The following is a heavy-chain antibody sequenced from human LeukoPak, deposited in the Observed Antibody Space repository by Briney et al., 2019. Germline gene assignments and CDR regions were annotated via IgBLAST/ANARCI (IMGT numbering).Heavy chain of an antibody. V-gene: IGHV3-23*01. CDR3: AKDIQLST. J-gene: IGHJ3*01. Sequence: PGGSLRLSCAVSGCTFRDAAMTWVRQAPGKGLEWVSLISSSGNNAYYADSVKGRFTISRDNSKNTLSLQMNSLRVEDTAIYYCAKDIQLSTWGLGTMVTVSS. CDR2: ISSSGNNA. D-gene: IGHD5-24*01. CDR1: GCTFRDAA.